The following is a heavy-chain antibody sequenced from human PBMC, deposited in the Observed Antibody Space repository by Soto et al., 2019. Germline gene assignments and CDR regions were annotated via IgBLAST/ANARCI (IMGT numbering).Heavy chain of an antibody. Sequence: QGQLVQSGVEVKKPGASVKVSCKASGYSFFNYGIGWVRQAPGQGLEWMGWITVNSGNTNYPQKVQGRVTMTTDTPPNTAYMELRSLTSDDTSVYYCGRGLGGGWYYFDYWGPGTLVTVSS. J-gene: IGHJ4*02. V-gene: IGHV1-18*04. D-gene: IGHD6-19*01. CDR2: ITVNSGNT. CDR3: GRGLGGGWYYFDY. CDR1: GYSFFNYG.